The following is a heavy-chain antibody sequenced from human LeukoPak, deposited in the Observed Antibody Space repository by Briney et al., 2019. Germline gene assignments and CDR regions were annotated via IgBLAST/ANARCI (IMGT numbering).Heavy chain of an antibody. D-gene: IGHD3-9*01. CDR3: ARDQGLYYDILTGYFGY. Sequence: GASVKISCKASGYTFTSYGISWVRQAPGQGLEWMGWISAYNGNTNYAQKLQGRVTMTTDTSTSTAYMELRSLRSDDTAVYYCARDQGLYYDILTGYFGYWGQGTLVTVSS. J-gene: IGHJ4*02. CDR2: ISAYNGNT. V-gene: IGHV1-18*01. CDR1: GYTFTSYG.